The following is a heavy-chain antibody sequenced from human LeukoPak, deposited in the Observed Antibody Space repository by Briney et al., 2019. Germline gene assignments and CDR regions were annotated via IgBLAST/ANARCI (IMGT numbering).Heavy chain of an antibody. CDR1: GFTFSSYT. CDR2: ISWDGGST. CDR3: ATRSGWYKVDY. J-gene: IGHJ4*02. Sequence: GGSLRLSCAASGFTFSSYTMHWVRQAPGKGLEWVSLISWDGGSTYYADSVKGRFTISRDNAKNSLYLQMNSLRAEDTAVYYCATRSGWYKVDYWGQGTLVTVSS. D-gene: IGHD6-19*01. V-gene: IGHV3-43*01.